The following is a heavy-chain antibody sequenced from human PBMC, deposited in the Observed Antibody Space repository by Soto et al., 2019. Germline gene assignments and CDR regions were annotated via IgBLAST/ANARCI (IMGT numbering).Heavy chain of an antibody. V-gene: IGHV1-18*01. D-gene: IGHD6-13*01. Sequence: ASVKVSCKASGYTFTSYDINWVRQAPGQGLEWMGWISAYNGNTNYAQKLQGRVTMTTDTSTSTAYMELRSLRSDDTAVYYCARGKQQLKRVWFDPWGQGTLVTVSS. CDR1: GYTFTSYD. J-gene: IGHJ5*02. CDR3: ARGKQQLKRVWFDP. CDR2: ISAYNGNT.